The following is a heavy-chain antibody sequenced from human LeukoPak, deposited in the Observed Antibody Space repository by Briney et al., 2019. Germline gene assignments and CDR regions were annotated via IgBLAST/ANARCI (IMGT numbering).Heavy chain of an antibody. CDR3: ATGQSVTSPSY. Sequence: GGSLRLSCAASGFTFSNYAMSWGRQAPGKGLEWVSAISGNGGGTYYTDSVKGRFTLSRDNPKNTLYLKMNSLRAEDTAIYYCATGQSVTSPSYWGQGPLVTVSS. J-gene: IGHJ4*02. D-gene: IGHD1-14*01. CDR1: GFTFSNYA. V-gene: IGHV3-23*01. CDR2: ISGNGGGT.